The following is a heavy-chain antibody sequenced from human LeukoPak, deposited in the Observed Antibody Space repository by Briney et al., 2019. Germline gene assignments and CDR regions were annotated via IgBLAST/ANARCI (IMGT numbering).Heavy chain of an antibody. CDR1: GFTFSSYD. D-gene: IGHD1-26*01. CDR3: AKGLRGTYYYFDY. J-gene: IGHJ4*02. Sequence: GGSLRLSCAASGFTFSSYDMSWVRQAPGKGLEWVSVISGSGGSTYYADSVKGRFTISRGSSKNTLYLQMNSLRAEDTAVYYCAKGLRGTYYYFDYWGQGTLVTVSS. CDR2: ISGSGGST. V-gene: IGHV3-23*01.